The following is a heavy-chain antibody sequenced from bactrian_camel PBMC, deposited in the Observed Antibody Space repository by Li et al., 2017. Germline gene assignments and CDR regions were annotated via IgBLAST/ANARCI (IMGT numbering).Heavy chain of an antibody. D-gene: IGHD8*01. J-gene: IGHJ4*01. CDR2: TSSGGGST. V-gene: IGHV3S53*01. CDR1: GGDIYSRQC. Sequence: QLVESGGGSVQAGRSLRLSCTASGGDIYSRQCMAWFRQGPGKEREGVAATSSGGGSTSYVSSVKGRFTISRDNAKNTVYLQMTSLKPEDSGVYVCAAGDHAGNWCKLDDFVHWGQGTQVTVS. CDR3: AAGDHAGNWCKLDDFVH.